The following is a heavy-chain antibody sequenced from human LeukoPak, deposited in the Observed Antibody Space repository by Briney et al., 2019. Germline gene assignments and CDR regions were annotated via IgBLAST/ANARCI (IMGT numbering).Heavy chain of an antibody. J-gene: IGHJ4*02. D-gene: IGHD5-12*01. Sequence: PGGSLRLSCAASGFSISNSAMSWVRQAPGKGLKWVSLIVASSGSTFYADSVKGRFTISRDSSKNTLYLQMNSLRAEDMAVYYCAKGAYDYIEMGYFDYWGQGTLVTVSS. V-gene: IGHV3-23*01. CDR3: AKGAYDYIEMGYFDY. CDR1: GFSISNSA. CDR2: IVASSGST.